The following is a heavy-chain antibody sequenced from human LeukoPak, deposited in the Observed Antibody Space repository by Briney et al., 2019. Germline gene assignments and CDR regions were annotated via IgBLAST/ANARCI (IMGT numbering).Heavy chain of an antibody. J-gene: IGHJ4*02. CDR2: IWYDGSIK. Sequence: QPGGSLRLSCAASGFTFSSYGMHWVRQAPGKGLEWVAVIWYDGSIKYYADSVKGRFTISRDNSKNTLYLQMNSLRAEDTAVYYCARVLRNDYGDYGALGYWGQGTLVTVSS. CDR1: GFTFSSYG. D-gene: IGHD4-17*01. CDR3: ARVLRNDYGDYGALGY. V-gene: IGHV3-33*08.